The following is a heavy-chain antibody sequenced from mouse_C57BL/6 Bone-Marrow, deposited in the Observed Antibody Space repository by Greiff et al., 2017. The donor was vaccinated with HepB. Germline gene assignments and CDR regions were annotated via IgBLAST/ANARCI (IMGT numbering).Heavy chain of an antibody. J-gene: IGHJ1*03. CDR1: GYTFTSYW. CDR2: IYPSDSET. V-gene: IGHV1-61*01. D-gene: IGHD1-1*01. Sequence: VKLKQPGAELVRPGSSVKLSCKASGYTFTSYWMDWVKQRPGQGLEWIGNIYPSDSETHYNQKFKDKATLTVDKSSSTAYMQLSSLTSEDSAVYYCARKRDYYGSSYWYFDVWGTGTTVTVSS. CDR3: ARKRDYYGSSYWYFDV.